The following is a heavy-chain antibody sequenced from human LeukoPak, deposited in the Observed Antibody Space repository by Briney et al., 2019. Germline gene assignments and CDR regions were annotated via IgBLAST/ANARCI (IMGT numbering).Heavy chain of an antibody. D-gene: IGHD2-15*01. Sequence: GGSLRLSCAASGFTFSSYGMHWVRQAPGKGLEWVAVIWYDGSNKYYADSVKGRFTISRDNSKNTLYLQMNSLRAEDTAVYYCARGGYCSGGSCLSDYFDYWGQGTLVTVSS. CDR3: ARGGYCSGGSCLSDYFDY. CDR1: GFTFSSYG. J-gene: IGHJ4*02. V-gene: IGHV3-33*01. CDR2: IWYDGSNK.